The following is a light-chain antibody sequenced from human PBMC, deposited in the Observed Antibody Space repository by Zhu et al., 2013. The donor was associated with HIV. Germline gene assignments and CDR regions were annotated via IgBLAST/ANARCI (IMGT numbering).Light chain of an antibody. CDR1: QSISSN. CDR2: SAS. J-gene: IGKJ3*01. V-gene: IGKV3-20*01. Sequence: EIVMTQSPATLSVSPGERATLSCRASQSISSNLAWYQHKPGQAPRVLIYSASSRATDIPDRFSGSGSGTDFTLTISRLEPEDFAVYYCQHFGNSPPLTFGPGTKVDIK. CDR3: QHFGNSPPLT.